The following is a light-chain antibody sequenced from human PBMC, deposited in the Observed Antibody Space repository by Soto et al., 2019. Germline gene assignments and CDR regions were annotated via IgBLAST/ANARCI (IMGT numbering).Light chain of an antibody. V-gene: IGKV1-5*01. J-gene: IGKJ1*01. CDR3: QQYNNYPRT. CDR2: DAS. Sequence: DIQTTQSPSTLSASVRDRVTITCRASLSISSWLAWYQQKPGKAPKLLIYDASSLESGVPSRFSGSGSGTEFTLTISNLQPDDFATYFCQQYNNYPRTFGQGTKVDI. CDR1: LSISSW.